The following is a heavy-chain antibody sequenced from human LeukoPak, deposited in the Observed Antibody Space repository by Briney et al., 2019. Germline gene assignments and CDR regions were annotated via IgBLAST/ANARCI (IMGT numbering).Heavy chain of an antibody. CDR1: GFTFSSYS. CDR2: ISSSSSYI. D-gene: IGHD6-6*01. CDR3: ARAGGWGYSSSSGYYFDY. V-gene: IGHV3-21*01. J-gene: IGHJ4*02. Sequence: GGSLRLSCAASGFTFSSYSMNWVRQAPGKGLEWVSSISSSSSYIYYADSVKGRFTISRDNAKNSLYLQMNSLRAEDTAVYYCARAGGWGYSSSSGYYFDYWGQGTLVTVSS.